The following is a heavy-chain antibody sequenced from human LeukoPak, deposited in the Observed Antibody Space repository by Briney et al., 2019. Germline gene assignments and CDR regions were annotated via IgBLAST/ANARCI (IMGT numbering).Heavy chain of an antibody. CDR3: ARSEGGIQLWLTDYYYYMDV. CDR1: GGSFSGYY. CDR2: IYYSGST. J-gene: IGHJ6*03. D-gene: IGHD5-18*01. V-gene: IGHV4-34*01. Sequence: PSETLSLTCAVYGGSFSGYYWGWIRQPPGKGLEWIGSIYYSGSTYYNPSLKSRVTISVDTSKNQFSLKLNSVTAADTAVYYCARSEGGIQLWLTDYYYYMDVWGKGTTVTVSS.